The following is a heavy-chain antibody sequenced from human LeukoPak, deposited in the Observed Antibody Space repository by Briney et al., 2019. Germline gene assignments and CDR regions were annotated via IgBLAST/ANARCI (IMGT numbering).Heavy chain of an antibody. CDR3: AKGGSQGDCSFGTCYGDY. CDR2: ISRGGFEI. V-gene: IGHV3-48*03. CDR1: GFTFDTYE. Sequence: PGGPLRLSCVGSGFTFDTYEMNWVRQAPGKGLEWLSFISRGGFEIHYAAPVEGRFTISRDDAKNKLYLQMTSLRDEDTAVYYCAKGGSQGDCSFGTCYGDYWAREPWSPSPQ. D-gene: IGHD2-15*01. J-gene: IGHJ4*02.